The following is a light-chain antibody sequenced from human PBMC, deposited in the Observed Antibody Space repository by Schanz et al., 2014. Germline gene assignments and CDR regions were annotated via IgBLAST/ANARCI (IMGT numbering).Light chain of an antibody. J-gene: IGKJ2*01. CDR1: QSVTSTY. CDR3: QQYNNWPYT. Sequence: EIVLTQSPGTLSLSPGERATLSCRASQSVTSTYLAWYQQKPGQAPRLLIYAASIRATGIPARFSGSGSGTAFTLTITSLQSEDFAVYYCQQYNNWPYTFGQGTKVEI. CDR2: AAS. V-gene: IGKV3-15*01.